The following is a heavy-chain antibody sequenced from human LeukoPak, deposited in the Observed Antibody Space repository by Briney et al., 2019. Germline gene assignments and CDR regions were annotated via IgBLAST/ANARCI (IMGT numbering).Heavy chain of an antibody. D-gene: IGHD3-3*01. V-gene: IGHV1-18*01. Sequence: ASVKVSCKASGYTFTSYGNSWVRQAPGQGLEWMGWISAYNGNTNYAQKLQSRVTMTTDTSTSTAYMELRSLRSDDTAVYYCARGPDYDFWSGSSWFDPWGQGTLVTVSS. CDR1: GYTFTSYG. CDR2: ISAYNGNT. J-gene: IGHJ5*02. CDR3: ARGPDYDFWSGSSWFDP.